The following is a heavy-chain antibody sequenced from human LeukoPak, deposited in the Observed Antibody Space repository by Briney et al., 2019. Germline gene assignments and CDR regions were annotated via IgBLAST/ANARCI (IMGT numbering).Heavy chain of an antibody. D-gene: IGHD3-22*01. CDR3: ARQSPFYYDSSGPCYYFDY. V-gene: IGHV4-39*01. J-gene: IGHJ4*02. Sequence: SETLSLTCTVSGGSISSSYYYWGWIRQPPGKGLEWIGSIYSSGSTYYNPSLKSRVTISVDTSKNQFSLKLTSVTAADTAVYYCARQSPFYYDSSGPCYYFDYWGQGTLVTVSS. CDR2: IYSSGST. CDR1: GGSISSSYYY.